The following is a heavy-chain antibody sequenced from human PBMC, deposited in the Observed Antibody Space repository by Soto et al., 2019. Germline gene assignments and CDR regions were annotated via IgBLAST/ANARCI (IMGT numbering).Heavy chain of an antibody. CDR3: VRGSGAKLSSS. J-gene: IGHJ4*02. D-gene: IGHD6-13*01. Sequence: AVKVSCKASGGTFSSYRINWVRQAPGQGLEWVGGIVPIYRTADYAQKFQGRVTITADESARTSYMELRSLKSQDTAVYYCVRGSGAKLSSSWGQGTLVTVSS. CDR1: GGTFSSYR. CDR2: IVPIYRTA. V-gene: IGHV1-69*13.